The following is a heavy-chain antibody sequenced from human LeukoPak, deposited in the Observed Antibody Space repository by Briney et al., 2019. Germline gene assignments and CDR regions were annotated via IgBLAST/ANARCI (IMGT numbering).Heavy chain of an antibody. D-gene: IGHD2-15*01. V-gene: IGHV3-21*01. J-gene: IGHJ4*02. Sequence: GGSLRLSCAASGFTFSSYSMNWVRQAPGKGLEWVSSISSSSSYIYYADSVKGRFTISRDNAKNSLYLQMNSLRAEDTAVYYRARDGIVVVAAFDYWGQGTLVTVSS. CDR1: GFTFSSYS. CDR3: ARDGIVVVAAFDY. CDR2: ISSSSSYI.